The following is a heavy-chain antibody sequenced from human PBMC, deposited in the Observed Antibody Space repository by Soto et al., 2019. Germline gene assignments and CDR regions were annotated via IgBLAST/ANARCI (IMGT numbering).Heavy chain of an antibody. J-gene: IGHJ4*02. Sequence: SETLSLTCTVSGGSISSYYWSWIRQPPGKGLEWIGYIYYSGSTNYNPSLKSRVTISVDTSKNQFSLKLSSVTAADTAVYYCARVYGLGYSSSLLDYWGQGTLVTVSS. CDR3: ARVYGLGYSSSLLDY. CDR2: IYYSGST. V-gene: IGHV4-59*01. CDR1: GGSISSYY. D-gene: IGHD6-6*01.